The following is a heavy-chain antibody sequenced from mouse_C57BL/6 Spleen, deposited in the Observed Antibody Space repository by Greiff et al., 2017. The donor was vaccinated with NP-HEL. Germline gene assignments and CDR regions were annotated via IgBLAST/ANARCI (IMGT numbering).Heavy chain of an antibody. J-gene: IGHJ3*01. Sequence: VQLQQSGAELVRPGTSVKVSCKASGYAFTNYLIEWVKQRPGQGLEWIGVINPGSGGTNYNEKFKGKATLTADKSSSTAYMQLSSLTSEDSAVSFCATQQFLITTGGFAYWGQGTLVTVSA. CDR1: GYAFTNYL. D-gene: IGHD1-1*01. CDR2: INPGSGGT. CDR3: ATQQFLITTGGFAY. V-gene: IGHV1-54*01.